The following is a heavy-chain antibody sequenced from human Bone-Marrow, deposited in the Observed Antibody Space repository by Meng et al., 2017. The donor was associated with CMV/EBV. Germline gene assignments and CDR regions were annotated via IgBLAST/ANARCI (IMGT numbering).Heavy chain of an antibody. J-gene: IGHJ3*02. Sequence: GGSLRLSCAASGFTFSSYGMHWVRQAPGKGLEWVAFIRYDGSNKYYADSAKGRFTIARDNSKNTLYLQMNSLRAADTAVYYCAKGVLREIDAFDIWGQGTMVTVSS. D-gene: IGHD3-10*01. V-gene: IGHV3-30*02. CDR1: GFTFSSYG. CDR2: IRYDGSNK. CDR3: AKGVLREIDAFDI.